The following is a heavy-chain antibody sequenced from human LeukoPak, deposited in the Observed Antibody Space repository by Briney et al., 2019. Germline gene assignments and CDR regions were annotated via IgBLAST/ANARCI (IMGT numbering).Heavy chain of an antibody. J-gene: IGHJ3*02. D-gene: IGHD2-2*01. Sequence: SETLSLTCTVSGGSISSYYWSWIRQPPGKGLEWIGYIYTSGSTNYNPSLKSRVTISVDTPKNQFSLKLSSVTAADTAVYYCARRPARGVVVPAAWGAFDIWGQGTMVTVSS. CDR2: IYTSGST. CDR1: GGSISSYY. V-gene: IGHV4-4*09. CDR3: ARRPARGVVVPAAWGAFDI.